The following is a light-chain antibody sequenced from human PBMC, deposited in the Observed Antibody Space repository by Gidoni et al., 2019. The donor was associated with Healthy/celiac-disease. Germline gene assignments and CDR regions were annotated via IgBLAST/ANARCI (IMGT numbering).Light chain of an antibody. CDR2: GAS. CDR1: QSVSSN. J-gene: IGKJ2*01. Sequence: EIVMTQSPATLAVSPGERATLSCRASQSVSSNLAWYQQKPDQAPRILIYGASTRATGIPARFSGSGSGTEFTLPISSLQSEDFAVYYCQQYNNWPPYTFGQGTKLEIK. V-gene: IGKV3-15*01. CDR3: QQYNNWPPYT.